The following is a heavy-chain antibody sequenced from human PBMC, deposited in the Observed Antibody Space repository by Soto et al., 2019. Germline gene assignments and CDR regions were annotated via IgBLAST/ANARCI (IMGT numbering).Heavy chain of an antibody. Sequence: SETLSLPCTVSVGSISSSSYYWGWIRQPPGKGLEWIGSIYYSGSTYYNPSLKSRVTTSVDTSKNQFSLKLSSVTAADTAVYYCARLLGIFGAFDIWGQGTMVT. V-gene: IGHV4-39*01. CDR1: VGSISSSSYY. CDR3: ARLLGIFGAFDI. CDR2: IYYSGST. J-gene: IGHJ3*02. D-gene: IGHD3-3*01.